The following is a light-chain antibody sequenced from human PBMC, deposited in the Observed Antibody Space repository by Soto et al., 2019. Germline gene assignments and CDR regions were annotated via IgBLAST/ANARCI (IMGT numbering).Light chain of an antibody. CDR3: AAWDDSLVV. CDR2: SNS. Sequence: QSVLTQPPSASGTPGQRVTIPCSGSSSNIGSNAVNWYQQLPGTAPKLLMYSNSHRPSGVPDRFSGSKSGTSASLAISGLQSEDEADYYCAAWDDSLVVFGGGTKLTVL. J-gene: IGLJ3*02. CDR1: SSNIGSNA. V-gene: IGLV1-44*01.